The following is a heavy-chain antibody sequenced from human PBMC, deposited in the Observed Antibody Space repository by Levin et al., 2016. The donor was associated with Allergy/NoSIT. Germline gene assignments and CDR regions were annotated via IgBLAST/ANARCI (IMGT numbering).Heavy chain of an antibody. Sequence: GESLKISCAASGFTFSSYWMHWVRQAPGKGLVWVSRINSDGSSTSYADSVKGRFTISRDNAKNTLYLQMNSLRAEDTAVYYCAQAYDYGDYGARGHFDYWGQGTLVTVSS. CDR1: GFTFSSYW. CDR3: AQAYDYGDYGARGHFDY. V-gene: IGHV3-74*01. D-gene: IGHD4-17*01. CDR2: INSDGSST. J-gene: IGHJ4*02.